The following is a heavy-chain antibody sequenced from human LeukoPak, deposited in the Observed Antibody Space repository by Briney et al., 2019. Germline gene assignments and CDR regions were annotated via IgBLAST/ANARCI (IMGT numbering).Heavy chain of an antibody. CDR2: IYTSGST. CDR3: ATNYYDGHFDY. V-gene: IGHV4-61*02. D-gene: IGHD3-22*01. J-gene: IGHJ4*02. Sequence: SETLSLTCTVSGGSISSGSYYWSWIRQPAGKGLEWIGRIYTSGSTNYNPSLKSRVTMSVDTSKNQFSLKLSSVTAADTAVYYCATNYYDGHFDYWGQGTLVTVSS. CDR1: GGSISSGSYY.